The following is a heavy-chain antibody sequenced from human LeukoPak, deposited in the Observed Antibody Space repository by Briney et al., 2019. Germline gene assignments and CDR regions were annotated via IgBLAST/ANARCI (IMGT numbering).Heavy chain of an antibody. D-gene: IGHD3-3*02. CDR1: GFTLSRYG. J-gene: IGHJ4*02. CDR3: ASTRYFYN. CDR2: IRYDGCSK. V-gene: IGHV3-30*02. Sequence: GGSLRLSCAASGFTLSRYGVHWVRQAPGKGLEWVAIIRYDGCSKFYADSVKGRFTISGDNSKNTLYLKMKSLRAEHTAVFHFASTRYFYNCGQGALVSVSS.